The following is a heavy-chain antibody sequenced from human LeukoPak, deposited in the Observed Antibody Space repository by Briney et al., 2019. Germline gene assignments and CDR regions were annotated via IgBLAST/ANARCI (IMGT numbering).Heavy chain of an antibody. J-gene: IGHJ4*02. D-gene: IGHD5-24*01. CDR1: GFTFSSYG. V-gene: IGHV3-30*02. Sequence: PGGSLRLSCAASGFTFSSYGMHWVRQAPGKGLEWVAVIWYDGSNKYYADSVKGRFTISRDNSKNTLYLQMNSLRAEDTAVYYCARNDGYNGYYFDYWGQGTLVTVSS. CDR2: IWYDGSNK. CDR3: ARNDGYNGYYFDY.